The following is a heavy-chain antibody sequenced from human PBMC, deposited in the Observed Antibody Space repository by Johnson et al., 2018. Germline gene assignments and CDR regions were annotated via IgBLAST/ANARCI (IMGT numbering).Heavy chain of an antibody. CDR3: AKTSLWFGESDAFDI. CDR2: IWYDGCNK. Sequence: GGVVQPGRSLRLSCAASGFTFSSYGMHWVRQAPGKGLEWVAVIWYDGCNKYYADSVKGRFTISRDNSKNTLYLQMNSLRAEDTAAYYCAKTSLWFGESDAFDIWGQGTMVTVSS. D-gene: IGHD3-10*01. V-gene: IGHV3-33*06. CDR1: GFTFSSYG. J-gene: IGHJ3*02.